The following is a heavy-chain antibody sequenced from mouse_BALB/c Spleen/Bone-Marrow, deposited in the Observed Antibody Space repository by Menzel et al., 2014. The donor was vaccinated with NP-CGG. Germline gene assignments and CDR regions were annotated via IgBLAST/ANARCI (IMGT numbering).Heavy chain of an antibody. J-gene: IGHJ4*01. Sequence: EVKLVESGGGIVKPGGSLKLSCAASGFTFSSYGMSWVRQTPEKRLEWVATISGGGSYTYYPDSVKGRFTISRDNAKNNLYLQMSSLRSEDTALYYCARGHYRYDAYAMDYWGQGTSVTVSS. CDR3: ARGHYRYDAYAMDY. D-gene: IGHD2-14*01. CDR1: GFTFSSYG. CDR2: ISGGGSYT. V-gene: IGHV5-9-2*01.